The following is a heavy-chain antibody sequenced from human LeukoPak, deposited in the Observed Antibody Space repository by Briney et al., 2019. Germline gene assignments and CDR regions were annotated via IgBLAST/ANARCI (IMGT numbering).Heavy chain of an antibody. V-gene: IGHV3-30*18. J-gene: IGHJ4*02. CDR2: ISYDGSNK. CDR1: GFTFSSYG. CDR3: AKDQTSSWYYYGSGSFDY. D-gene: IGHD3-10*01. Sequence: GGSLRLSCAASGFTFSSYGMHWVRQAPGKGLEWVAVISYDGSNKYYADSVKGRFTISRDNSKNTLYLQMNSLRAEDTAVYYCAKDQTSSWYYYGSGSFDYWGQGTLVTVSS.